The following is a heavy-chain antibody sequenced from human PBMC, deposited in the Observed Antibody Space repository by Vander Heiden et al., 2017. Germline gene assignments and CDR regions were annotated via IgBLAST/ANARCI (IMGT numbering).Heavy chain of an antibody. CDR3: ARERPVLRQYYFDY. D-gene: IGHD3-16*01. J-gene: IGHJ4*02. CDR2: ISYDGSNK. V-gene: IGHV3-30*04. CDR1: GFPFSSYA. Sequence: QVQLVESGGGVVQPGRSLRLSCAASGFPFSSYAMHWVRQAPGKGLEWVAVISYDGSNKYYADSVKGRFTISRDNSKNTLYLQMNSLRAEDTAVYYCARERPVLRQYYFDYWGQGTLVTVSS.